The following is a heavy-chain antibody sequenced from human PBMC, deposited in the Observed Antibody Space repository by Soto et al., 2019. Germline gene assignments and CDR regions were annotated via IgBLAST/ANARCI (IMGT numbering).Heavy chain of an antibody. Sequence: KPSETLSLTCTVSGGSINTGDYYWTWIRQPRGKGLEWIGYIYYSGTTYYNPSLKSRVGLSLDTSKNHFSLRLTSVTAADTAVYYCARGVDFEGFSPYGMDVWGQGTTVTVSS. CDR2: IYYSGTT. D-gene: IGHD3-3*01. V-gene: IGHV4-30-4*01. CDR3: ARGVDFEGFSPYGMDV. CDR1: GGSINTGDYY. J-gene: IGHJ6*02.